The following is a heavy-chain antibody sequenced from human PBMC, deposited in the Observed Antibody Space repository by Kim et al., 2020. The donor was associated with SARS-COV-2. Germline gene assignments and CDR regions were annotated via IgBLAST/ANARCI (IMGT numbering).Heavy chain of an antibody. J-gene: IGHJ4*02. CDR2: INASGGST. CDR1: GYTFTSYY. D-gene: IGHD3-22*01. V-gene: IGHV1-46*01. Sequence: ASVKVSCKASGYTFTSYYIHWVRQAPGQGLEWMGIINASGGSTRFAQKFQGRVTMTRDTSTSTVFMELSSLRSEDAAVYYCARGGLHFDGSAYPDYWGQGTLVTVSS. CDR3: ARGGLHFDGSAYPDY.